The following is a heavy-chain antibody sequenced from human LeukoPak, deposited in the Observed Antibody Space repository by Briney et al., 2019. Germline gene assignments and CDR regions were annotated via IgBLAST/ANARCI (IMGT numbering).Heavy chain of an antibody. CDR3: ASRQWLAL. CDR2: ISSSSSYI. D-gene: IGHD6-19*01. V-gene: IGHV3-21*01. Sequence: GGSLRLSCAASGFTFSSYWMSWVRQAPGKGLEWVSSISSSSSYIYYADSVKGRFTISRDNAKNSLYLQMNSLRAEDTAVYYCASRQWLALWGQGTLVTVSS. CDR1: GFTFSSYW. J-gene: IGHJ4*02.